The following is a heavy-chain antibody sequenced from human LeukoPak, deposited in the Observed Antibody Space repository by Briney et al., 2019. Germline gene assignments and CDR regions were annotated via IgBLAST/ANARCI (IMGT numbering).Heavy chain of an antibody. CDR1: GFTFRDYI. V-gene: IGHV3-21*01. CDR3: ARASTEYAVTDGFDT. CDR2: VSFGSSYI. D-gene: IGHD4-17*01. Sequence: PGGSLRLSCAASGFTFRDYIMNWVRQSPGKGLQWVSYVSFGSSYISYADSLKGRFTISRDDAKSSVYLEMTSLRAEDTAVYYCARASTEYAVTDGFDTWGPGTLVTVSS. J-gene: IGHJ5*02.